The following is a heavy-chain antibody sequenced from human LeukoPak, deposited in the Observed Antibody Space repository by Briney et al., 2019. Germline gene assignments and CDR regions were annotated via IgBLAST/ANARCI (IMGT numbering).Heavy chain of an antibody. CDR2: ILASGSPT. Sequence: GGSLRLSCAASGFNFNSYTMNWVRQAPGKGLQWVANILASGSPTYYADSVKGRFTISRDNSKNTLYLQMNSLRAEDTAVYYCAKDMRFDWTPYYFDYWGQGTLVTVSS. CDR1: GFNFNSYT. D-gene: IGHD3-9*01. V-gene: IGHV3-23*01. CDR3: AKDMRFDWTPYYFDY. J-gene: IGHJ4*02.